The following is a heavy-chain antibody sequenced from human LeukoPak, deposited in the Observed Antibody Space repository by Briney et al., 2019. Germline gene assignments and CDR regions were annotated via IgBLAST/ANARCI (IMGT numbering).Heavy chain of an antibody. J-gene: IGHJ4*02. CDR3: ARIDRAVAGTIDY. CDR2: IYYSGST. Sequence: SETLSLTCTVSGGSISSYFWSWIRQPPGKGLEWIGYIYYSGSTNYNPSLKSRVTLSVDTSKNQFSLKLSSVTAADTAVYYCARIDRAVAGTIDYWGQGTLVTVSS. CDR1: GGSISSYF. V-gene: IGHV4-59*08. D-gene: IGHD6-19*01.